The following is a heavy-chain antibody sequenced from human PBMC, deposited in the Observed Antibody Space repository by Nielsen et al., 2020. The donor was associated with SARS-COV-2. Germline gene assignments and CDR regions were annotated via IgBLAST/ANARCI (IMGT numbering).Heavy chain of an antibody. J-gene: IGHJ4*02. CDR3: ARGRGYSYGVYFDY. CDR1: GFIVSNNY. CDR2: MYSAGTT. V-gene: IGHV3-53*01. D-gene: IGHD5-12*01. Sequence: GESLKISCAASGFIVSNNYMSWVRQAPGKGLEWVSVMYSAGTTYYADSVKGRFTISRDNTKMYLQMNSLRVEDTAVYFCARGRGYSYGVYFDYWGQGTRVTVSP.